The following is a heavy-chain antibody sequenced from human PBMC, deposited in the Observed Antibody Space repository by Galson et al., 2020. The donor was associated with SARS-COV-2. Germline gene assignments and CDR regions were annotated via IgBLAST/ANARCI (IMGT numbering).Heavy chain of an antibody. D-gene: IGHD4-17*01. CDR3: ARLHYGEYAPEAFDI. Sequence: SENLSLTCAVSGTSISSGSYSWHWIRQPPGKGLEWIGFISHSGGTYYNPSLKSRVTISGDRSKNQFSLRLSSVTAADTAVYYCARLHYGEYAPEAFDIWGPGTRVTVAS. V-gene: IGHV4-30-2*01. J-gene: IGHJ3*02. CDR1: GTSISSGSYS. CDR2: ISHSGGT.